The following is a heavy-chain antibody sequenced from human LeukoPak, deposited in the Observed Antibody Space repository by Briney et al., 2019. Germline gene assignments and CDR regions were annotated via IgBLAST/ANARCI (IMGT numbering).Heavy chain of an antibody. CDR3: ARRRTAPNEYMDV. D-gene: IGHD2-21*02. CDR1: GYSFTSYW. V-gene: IGHV5-51*01. J-gene: IGHJ6*03. CDR2: IYPGDSDT. Sequence: GESLKISCKDSGYSFTSYWIGWVRQMPGEGLEWMGIIYPGDSDTRYSPSFQGQVTISADKSISTAYLQWSSLKASDTAMYYCARRRTAPNEYMDVWGKGTTVTVSS.